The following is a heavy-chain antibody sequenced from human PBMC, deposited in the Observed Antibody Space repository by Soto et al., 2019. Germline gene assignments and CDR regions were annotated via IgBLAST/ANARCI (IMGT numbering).Heavy chain of an antibody. Sequence: ASVRGSCKASGGAFSSYTISWVLQAPGQGLEWMGRIIPILGIANYAQKFQGRVTITADKSTSTAYMELSSLRSEDTAVYYCARCPRYSDCAEGICAFDIWGQGTIVTVSS. CDR3: ARCPRYSDCAEGICAFDI. J-gene: IGHJ3*02. CDR2: IIPILGIA. V-gene: IGHV1-69*02. D-gene: IGHD3-9*01. CDR1: GGAFSSYT.